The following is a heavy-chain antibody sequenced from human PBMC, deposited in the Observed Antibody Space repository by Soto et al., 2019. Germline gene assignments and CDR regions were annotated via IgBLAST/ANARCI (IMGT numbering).Heavy chain of an antibody. CDR3: ARERGHDYGDYYGYYYGMAV. D-gene: IGHD4-17*01. J-gene: IGHJ6*02. Sequence: QVQLQESGPGLVKPSETLSLTCTVSGGSVSSGSYYWSWIRQPPGKGLEWIGYIYYSGSTNYNPSLKSRVTISVDTSKNQFSLKLSSVTAADTAVYYCARERGHDYGDYYGYYYGMAVWGQGTTVTVSS. V-gene: IGHV4-61*01. CDR1: GGSVSSGSYY. CDR2: IYYSGST.